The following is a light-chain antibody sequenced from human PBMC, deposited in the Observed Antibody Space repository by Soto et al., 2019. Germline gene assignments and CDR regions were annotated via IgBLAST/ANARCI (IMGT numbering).Light chain of an antibody. V-gene: IGKV3-15*01. Sequence: EIVMTQSPVTLSVSPGERATLSCRASQSVDGKLAWYQQKPGQAPRLLIYGASTRAAGIPARFSGSGSGTEFTLTISSLQSEDFAEYHCQQYNNWPQTFGQGTKVDIK. CDR1: QSVDGK. CDR3: QQYNNWPQT. CDR2: GAS. J-gene: IGKJ1*01.